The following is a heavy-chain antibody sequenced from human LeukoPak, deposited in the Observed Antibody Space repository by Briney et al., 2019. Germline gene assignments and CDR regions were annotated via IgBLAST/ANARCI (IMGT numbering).Heavy chain of an antibody. Sequence: SETLSLTCTVSGGSISSYYWSWIRQPPGKGLEWIGYIYYSGSTNYNPSLKSRVTISVDTSKNQFSLKLSSVTAADTAVYYCARLPAERGYSSGWYPPFDYWGQGTLVTVSS. CDR3: ARLPAERGYSSGWYPPFDY. CDR1: GGSISSYY. D-gene: IGHD6-13*01. CDR2: IYYSGST. V-gene: IGHV4-59*08. J-gene: IGHJ4*02.